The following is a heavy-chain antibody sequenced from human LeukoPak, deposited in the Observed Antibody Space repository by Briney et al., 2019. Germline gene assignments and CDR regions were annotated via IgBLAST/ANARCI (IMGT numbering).Heavy chain of an antibody. CDR3: ARSGIKMVRGVIIKSPYHMDV. D-gene: IGHD3-10*01. Sequence: GGSLRLSCAASGFTFSSYSMNWVRQAPGKGLEWVSYISSSSSTIYYADSVKGRFTISRDNAKNSLFLQMNGLRAEDTAVYYCARSGIKMVRGVIIKSPYHMDVWGKGTTVTVSS. J-gene: IGHJ6*03. V-gene: IGHV3-48*04. CDR1: GFTFSSYS. CDR2: ISSSSSTI.